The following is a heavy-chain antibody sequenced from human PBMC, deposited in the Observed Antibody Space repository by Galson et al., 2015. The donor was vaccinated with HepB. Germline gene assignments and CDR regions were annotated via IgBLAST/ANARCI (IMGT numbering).Heavy chain of an antibody. D-gene: IGHD1-26*01. V-gene: IGHV3-21*01. J-gene: IGHJ4*02. CDR1: GFTFSSYS. Sequence: SLRLSCAASGFTFSSYSMNWVRQAPGKGLEWVSSISSSSSYIYYADSVKGRFTISKDNAKNSLYLQMNSLRAEDTAVYYCARDGRSGRTDFDYWGQGTLVTVSS. CDR3: ARDGRSGRTDFDY. CDR2: ISSSSSYI.